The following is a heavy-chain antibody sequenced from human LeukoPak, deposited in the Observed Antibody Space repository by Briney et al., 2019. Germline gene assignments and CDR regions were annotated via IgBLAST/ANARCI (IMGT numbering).Heavy chain of an antibody. J-gene: IGHJ5*02. D-gene: IGHD2-15*01. V-gene: IGHV5-51*01. CDR3: ARLSGGSP. CDR1: GYSFASSW. CDR2: IFPADSNS. Sequence: KPGESLKISCQASGYSFASSWIGRVRQMPGKGLEWMGTIFPADSNSRYSPSFQGQVTISVDKSNNTAYLQWSSLKASDTAIYYCARLSGGSPWGQGTLVTVS.